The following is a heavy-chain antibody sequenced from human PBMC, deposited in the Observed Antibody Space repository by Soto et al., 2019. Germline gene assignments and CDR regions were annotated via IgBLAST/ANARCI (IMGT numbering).Heavy chain of an antibody. Sequence: SGTTLVNPTQPLTLTGTFSGFSLSTSGVGVGWIRQPPAKALEWLALIYWNDDKRYSPSLKSRLTITKDTSKNQVVLTMTNMDPVDTATYYCAHADGSGSSYYYYYYGMDVSGQGTTVTVSS. CDR3: AHADGSGSSYYYYYYGMDV. V-gene: IGHV2-5*01. J-gene: IGHJ6*02. D-gene: IGHD3-10*01. CDR2: IYWNDDK. CDR1: GFSLSTSGVG.